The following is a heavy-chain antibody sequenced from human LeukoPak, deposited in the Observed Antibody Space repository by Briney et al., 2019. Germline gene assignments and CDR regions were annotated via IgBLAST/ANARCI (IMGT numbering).Heavy chain of an antibody. D-gene: IGHD1-1*01. CDR2: IGSNGVNT. CDR3: AKDKTNEDY. V-gene: IGHV3-23*01. J-gene: IGHJ4*02. Sequence: PEGSLRLSCTASGFIFSTYAMGWARQAPGKGLEWVSGIGSNGVNTYYADSAKGRFTISRDNSKNTVYLQMNSLRAEDTAVYYCAKDKTNEDYWGQGTLVTVSS. CDR1: GFIFSTYA.